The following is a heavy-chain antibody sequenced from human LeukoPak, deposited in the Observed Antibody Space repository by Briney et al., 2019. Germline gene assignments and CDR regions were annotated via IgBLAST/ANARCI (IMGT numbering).Heavy chain of an antibody. Sequence: GGSLRLSCAASGFTFSSYEMNWVRQAPGRGLEWVSYISSSGSTIYYADSVKGRFTISRDNAKNSLYLQMNSLRAEDTAVYYCAKSYYDILTGYYIRGGFDPWGQGTLVTVSS. V-gene: IGHV3-48*03. D-gene: IGHD3-9*01. J-gene: IGHJ5*02. CDR1: GFTFSSYE. CDR3: AKSYYDILTGYYIRGGFDP. CDR2: ISSSGSTI.